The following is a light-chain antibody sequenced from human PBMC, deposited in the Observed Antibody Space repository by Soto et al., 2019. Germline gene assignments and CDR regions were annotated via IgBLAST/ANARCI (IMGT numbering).Light chain of an antibody. Sequence: QSVLTQPPSVSAAPGQKVTISCSGSSSNIGNNYVSWYQQLPGTAPKLRIYENNKRPSGIPDRFSGSKSGTSATLGITGLQTGDEADYYCGTWDSSLSAGRVFGGGTQLTVL. CDR1: SSNIGNNY. CDR3: GTWDSSLSAGRV. CDR2: ENN. V-gene: IGLV1-51*02. J-gene: IGLJ3*02.